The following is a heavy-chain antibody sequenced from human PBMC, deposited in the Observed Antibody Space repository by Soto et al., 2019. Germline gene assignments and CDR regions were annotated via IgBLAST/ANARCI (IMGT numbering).Heavy chain of an antibody. CDR3: ASDSRYCSGGSCSYYYRMDV. Sequence: QVQLQESGPGLVKPSGTLSLTCAVSGGSISSRNWWSWVRQPPGKGLEWIGEIYHSGSTSYNPSLKSRVTISVDKSKNQCSPKLSSVTAADTAVYYCASDSRYCSGGSCSYYYRMDVWGQGTTVTVSS. CDR1: GGSISSRNW. J-gene: IGHJ6*02. CDR2: IYHSGST. V-gene: IGHV4-4*02. D-gene: IGHD2-15*01.